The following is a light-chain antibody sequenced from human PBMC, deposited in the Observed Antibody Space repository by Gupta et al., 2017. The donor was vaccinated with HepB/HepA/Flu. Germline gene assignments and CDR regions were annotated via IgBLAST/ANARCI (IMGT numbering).Light chain of an antibody. CDR1: TSNIGNNY. V-gene: IGLV1-51*01. CDR3: GAWDTSLSAGV. Sequence: QSVLKQPPAASTAPGQKVTISFSGNTSNIGNNYVSWYQQLPGTAPKLLIYDNNKRPSGIPDRFSGSKSGTSATLGITGLQSGDEADYYCGAWDTSLSAGVFGGGTNLTVL. CDR2: DNN. J-gene: IGLJ2*01.